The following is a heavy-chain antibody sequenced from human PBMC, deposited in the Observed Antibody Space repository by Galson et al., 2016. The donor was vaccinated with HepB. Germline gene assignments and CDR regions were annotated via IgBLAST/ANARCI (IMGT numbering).Heavy chain of an antibody. D-gene: IGHD3-10*01. CDR3: ARAINRGLSVAWFDS. CDR1: GFAFSAYT. J-gene: IGHJ5*01. Sequence: SLRLSCAASGFAFSAYTLNWVRQAPGKGLEWVSSISYSSRYVYYADSVKGRFTISRDNANNTVYLQMNGLRGDDTAFYYCARAINRGLSVAWFDSWGQGTQVTVSS. V-gene: IGHV3-21*01. CDR2: ISYSSRYV.